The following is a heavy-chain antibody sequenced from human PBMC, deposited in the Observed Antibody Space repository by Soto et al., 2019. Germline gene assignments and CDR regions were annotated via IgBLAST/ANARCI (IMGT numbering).Heavy chain of an antibody. Sequence: SLRLSCSASGFTFSSYAMHWVRQAPGKGLEYVPTISSNGGSTYYADSVKGRFTISRDNSKNTLYLQMSSLRAEDTAVYYCVKGANWNLDYWGQGTLVTVSS. CDR3: VKGANWNLDY. V-gene: IGHV3-64D*06. D-gene: IGHD1-20*01. CDR2: ISSNGGST. J-gene: IGHJ4*02. CDR1: GFTFSSYA.